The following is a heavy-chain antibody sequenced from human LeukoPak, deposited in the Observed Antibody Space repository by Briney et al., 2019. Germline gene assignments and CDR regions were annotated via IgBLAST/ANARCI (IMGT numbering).Heavy chain of an antibody. D-gene: IGHD3-3*01. CDR3: AREGGRGGSGVANDY. Sequence: GGSLRLSCAASRFTFSSYSMNWVRQAPGKGLEWVSSISSSSSYIYYADSVKGRFTISRDNAKNSLYLQMNSLRAEDTAVYYCAREGGRGGSGVANDYWGQGTLVTVSS. J-gene: IGHJ4*02. CDR1: RFTFSSYS. V-gene: IGHV3-21*01. CDR2: ISSSSSYI.